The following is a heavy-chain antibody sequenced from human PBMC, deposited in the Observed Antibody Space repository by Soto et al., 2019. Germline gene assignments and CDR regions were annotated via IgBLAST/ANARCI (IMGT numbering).Heavy chain of an antibody. J-gene: IGHJ3*02. CDR1: GYFFTDYY. Sequence: ASVKVSCKASGYFFTDYYIHWVRQAPGQGLEWMGWINPNSGGTTFAEKFEARVTLTRDTSISTGYMELSRLRSDDTAVYYCARDDGQSRDIFDIWGQGTMVTVSS. V-gene: IGHV1-2*02. CDR3: ARDDGQSRDIFDI. CDR2: INPNSGGT. D-gene: IGHD2-15*01.